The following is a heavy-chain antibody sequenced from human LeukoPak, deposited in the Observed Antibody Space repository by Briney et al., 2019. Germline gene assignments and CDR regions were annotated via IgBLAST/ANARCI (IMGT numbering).Heavy chain of an antibody. D-gene: IGHD6-19*01. J-gene: IGHJ4*02. CDR3: ARDREGQWLNY. Sequence: GASVKVSCKASGYTFTSYGISWVRQAPGQGLGWMGWISAYNGNADYAQKLQGRVTMTTDTSTSTAYMELRSLRSDDTAVYYCARDREGQWLNYWGQGTLVTVSS. CDR2: ISAYNGNA. CDR1: GYTFTSYG. V-gene: IGHV1-18*01.